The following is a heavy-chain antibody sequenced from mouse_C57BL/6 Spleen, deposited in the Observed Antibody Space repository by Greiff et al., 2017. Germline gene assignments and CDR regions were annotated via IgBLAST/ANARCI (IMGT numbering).Heavy chain of an antibody. J-gene: IGHJ2*01. CDR1: GYSITSGYY. D-gene: IGHD4-1*01. CDR3: AREVTGTCDY. CDR2: ISYDGSN. Sequence: ESGPGLVKPSQSLSLTCSVTGYSITSGYYWNWIRQFPGNKLEWMGYISYDGSNNYNPSLKNRISITRDTSKNQFFLKLNSVTTEDTATYYCAREVTGTCDYWGQGTTLTVSS. V-gene: IGHV3-6*01.